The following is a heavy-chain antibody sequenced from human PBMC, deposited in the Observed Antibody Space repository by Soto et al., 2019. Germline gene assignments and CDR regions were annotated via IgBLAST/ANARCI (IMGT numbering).Heavy chain of an antibody. Sequence: QVQLQESGPGLVKPSETLSLTCTVSGDSVSKYYWNWIRQPAGKGLEWIGRIHSTRSPNYNPSLQSPVTLSVDTSKNQFSQKLNLSSVTAADTAAYYCARRPAYCDYANLDTWGQGTLVTVSS. CDR1: GDSVSKYY. V-gene: IGHV4-4*07. CDR3: ARRPAYCDYANLDT. J-gene: IGHJ5*02. CDR2: IHSTRSP. D-gene: IGHD4-17*01.